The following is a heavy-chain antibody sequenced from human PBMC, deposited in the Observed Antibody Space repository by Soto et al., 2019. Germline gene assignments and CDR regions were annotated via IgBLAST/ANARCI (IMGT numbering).Heavy chain of an antibody. CDR3: AKLTPYYYDTSGRQGYFDY. D-gene: IGHD3-22*01. Sequence: EVQLLESGGGLAQPGGSLRLSCAASAFTFSSYAMSWVRQAPGKGLEWVSAVSGSGDSTYYADSVKGRFTISRDNSKNTLYLQMNSLRAEDTAVYYCAKLTPYYYDTSGRQGYFDYWGQGTLVTVSS. V-gene: IGHV3-23*01. CDR2: VSGSGDST. J-gene: IGHJ4*02. CDR1: AFTFSSYA.